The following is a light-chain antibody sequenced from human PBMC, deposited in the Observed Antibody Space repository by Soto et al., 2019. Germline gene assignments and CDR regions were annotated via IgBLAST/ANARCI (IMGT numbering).Light chain of an antibody. CDR2: EGS. J-gene: IGLJ2*01. V-gene: IGLV2-23*01. Sequence: QSVLTQPASVSGSPGQSITISCTGTSSDVGSYNLVSWYQQHPGKGPKLMIYEGSKRPSGVSNRFSGSKSGNTASLTISGLQAEDEADYYCCSYAGNNTVVFGGGTKVTVL. CDR3: CSYAGNNTVV. CDR1: SSDVGSYNL.